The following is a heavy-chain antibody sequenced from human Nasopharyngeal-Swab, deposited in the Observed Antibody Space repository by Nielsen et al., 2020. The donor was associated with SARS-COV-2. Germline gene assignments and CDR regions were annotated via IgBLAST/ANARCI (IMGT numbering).Heavy chain of an antibody. CDR3: ARQQIIGTTAPLGPFDI. CDR2: IYPGDSDA. D-gene: IGHD1-1*01. CDR1: GYSFTRNW. J-gene: IGHJ3*02. Sequence: GESLKISRKGSGYSFTRNWIGWVRQMPGKGLEWMGIIYPGDSDARYRPSFLGQVTLSADKSINTAYLQWTSLKASDTAMYYCARQQIIGTTAPLGPFDIWSQGTMVTVSS. V-gene: IGHV5-51*01.